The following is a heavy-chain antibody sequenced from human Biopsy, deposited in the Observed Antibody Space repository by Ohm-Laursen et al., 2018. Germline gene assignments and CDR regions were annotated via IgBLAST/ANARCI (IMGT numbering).Heavy chain of an antibody. CDR3: ATKLTGYFHH. D-gene: IGHD3-9*01. J-gene: IGHJ1*01. CDR1: GGTFSNYG. CDR2: NIPILGTG. Sequence: ASVKVSCKAPGGTFSNYGVNWVRQAPGQGLEWLGGNIPILGTGNYAQKFQDRVTVAADTSTSTATMELRSLRSDDTAVYYRATKLTGYFHHWGQGTLVIVSS. V-gene: IGHV1-69*06.